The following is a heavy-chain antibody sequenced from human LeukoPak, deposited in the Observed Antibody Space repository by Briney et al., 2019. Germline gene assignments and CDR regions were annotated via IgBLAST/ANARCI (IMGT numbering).Heavy chain of an antibody. J-gene: IGHJ4*02. V-gene: IGHV4-4*02. Sequence: SETLSLTCGVSGGSVSSTNWWTWMRQPPGKGLEWIGEVHLDGRTNFNPSLKSRLTMSVDLSENHVSLKLTSVTAADTAVYYCAREGGFYRPLDYSGQGTLVTVSS. D-gene: IGHD6-25*01. CDR2: VHLDGRT. CDR3: AREGGFYRPLDY. CDR1: GGSVSSTNW.